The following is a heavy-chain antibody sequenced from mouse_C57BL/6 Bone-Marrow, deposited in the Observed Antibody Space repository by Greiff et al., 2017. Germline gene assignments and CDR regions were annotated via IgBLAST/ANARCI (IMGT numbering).Heavy chain of an antibody. CDR1: GYTFTSYW. V-gene: IGHV1-69*01. Sequence: VQLQQPGAELVMPGASVKLSCKASGYTFTSYWMHWVKQRPGQGLEWIGEIDPSDSYTNYNQKFKGKSTWTVDKSSSTAYMQLSSLTSEDSAVYYCARDWDGVDYWGQGTTLTVSS. J-gene: IGHJ2*01. CDR2: IDPSDSYT. D-gene: IGHD4-1*01. CDR3: ARDWDGVDY.